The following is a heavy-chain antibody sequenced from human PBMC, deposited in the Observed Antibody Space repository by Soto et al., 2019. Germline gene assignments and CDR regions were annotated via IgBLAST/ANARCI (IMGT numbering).Heavy chain of an antibody. Sequence: QVQLQESGPGLVKPSGTLSLTCAVSGGSISSSNWWSWVRQPPGKGLEWIGEIYHSGNTNYNPSLKRRVTIAVDKYRKQFSLKLSSVTAADTDVYYCARSWRAGRVDYWGQGTLVTVSS. D-gene: IGHD3-3*01. V-gene: IGHV4-4*02. CDR3: ARSWRAGRVDY. CDR1: GGSISSSNW. CDR2: IYHSGNT. J-gene: IGHJ4*02.